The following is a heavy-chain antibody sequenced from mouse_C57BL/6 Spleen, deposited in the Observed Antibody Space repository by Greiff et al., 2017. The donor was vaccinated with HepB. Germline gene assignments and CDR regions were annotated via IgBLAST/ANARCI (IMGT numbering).Heavy chain of an antibody. CDR1: GYAFSSYW. CDR2: IYPGDGDT. CDR3: ARGRDYSNSFDY. V-gene: IGHV1-80*01. Sequence: QVQLQQSGAELVKPGASVKISCKASGYAFSSYWMNWVKQRPGKGLEWIGQIYPGDGDTNYNGKFKGKATLTADKSSSTAYMQLSSLTSEDSAVYFCARGRDYSNSFDYWGQGTTLTVSS. J-gene: IGHJ2*01. D-gene: IGHD2-5*01.